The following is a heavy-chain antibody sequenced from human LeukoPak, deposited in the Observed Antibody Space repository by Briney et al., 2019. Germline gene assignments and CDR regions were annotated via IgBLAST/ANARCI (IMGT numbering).Heavy chain of an antibody. CDR2: IYTSGST. D-gene: IGHD2-8*01. J-gene: IGHJ4*02. Sequence: SETLSLTCTVSGGSISSYYWSWIRRPPGKGLEWIGYIYTSGSTNYNPSLKSRVTISVDTSKNQFSLKLSSVTAADTAVYYCARLPPLIVDYWGQGTLVTVSS. V-gene: IGHV4-4*09. CDR3: ARLPPLIVDY. CDR1: GGSISSYY.